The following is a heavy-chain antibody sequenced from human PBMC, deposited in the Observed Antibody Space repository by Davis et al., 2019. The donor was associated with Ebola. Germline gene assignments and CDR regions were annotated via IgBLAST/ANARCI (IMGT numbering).Heavy chain of an antibody. CDR3: AKGGNAIVNYYYYYMDV. Sequence: GESLKISCAASGFTFSSYAMTWVRQAPGKGLEWVSGISGSGETAYYAGSVKGRFTISRDNSRNTLYLQKNSLRVEDTAVYYCAKGGNAIVNYYYYYMDVWGKGTTVTVSS. CDR1: GFTFSSYA. J-gene: IGHJ6*03. CDR2: ISGSGETA. V-gene: IGHV3-23*01. D-gene: IGHD2/OR15-2a*01.